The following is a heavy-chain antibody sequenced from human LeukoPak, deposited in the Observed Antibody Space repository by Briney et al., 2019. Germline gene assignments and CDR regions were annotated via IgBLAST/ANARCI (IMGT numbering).Heavy chain of an antibody. Sequence: GDSLKISCKGSGYSFTNYWIGWVRQMPGKGLEWMGVSYPGDSDTRYRPSFQGQVTISADKSISTAYLQWNSLKASDTAMYYCTRGLSVGPFRYWGQGTLVTVSS. V-gene: IGHV5-51*01. CDR3: TRGLSVGPFRY. D-gene: IGHD1-26*01. CDR1: GYSFTNYW. CDR2: SYPGDSDT. J-gene: IGHJ4*02.